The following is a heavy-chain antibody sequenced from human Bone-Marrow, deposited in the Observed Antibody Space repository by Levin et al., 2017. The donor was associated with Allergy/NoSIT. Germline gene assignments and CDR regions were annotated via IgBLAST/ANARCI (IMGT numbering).Heavy chain of an antibody. V-gene: IGHV3-23*01. CDR3: AKYPHYYGSGYYFDY. CDR2: ISGSGGST. CDR1: GFTFSSYA. J-gene: IGHJ4*02. D-gene: IGHD3-10*01. Sequence: GGSLRLSCAASGFTFSSYAMSWVRQAPGKGLEWVSAISGSGGSTYYADSVKGRFTISRDNSKNTLYLQMNSLRAEDTAVYYCAKYPHYYGSGYYFDYWGQGTLVTVSS.